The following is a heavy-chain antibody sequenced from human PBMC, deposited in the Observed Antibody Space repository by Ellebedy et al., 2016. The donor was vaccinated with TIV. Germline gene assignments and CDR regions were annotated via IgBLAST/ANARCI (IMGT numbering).Heavy chain of an antibody. Sequence: GESLKISCAASGFAFDDDWMTCFRQAPGEGLEWVANINQVGSDKSYVDSVEGRFTISRDNAKYSLFLKMDSLGAEDTAVYYCAGGGASSRRYWRNWGQGALVTVAS. CDR2: INQVGSDK. V-gene: IGHV3-7*02. D-gene: IGHD6-13*01. CDR3: AGGGASSRRYWRN. CDR1: GFAFDDDW. J-gene: IGHJ4*02.